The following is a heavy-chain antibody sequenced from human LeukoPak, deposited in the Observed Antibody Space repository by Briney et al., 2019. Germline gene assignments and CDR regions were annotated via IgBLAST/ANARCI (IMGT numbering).Heavy chain of an antibody. CDR3: ARDRWTEQPYAFDI. D-gene: IGHD4-23*01. CDR1: GYTFTSYG. V-gene: IGHV1-18*01. CDR2: ISAYNGNT. J-gene: IGHJ3*02. Sequence: ASVKVSCKASGYTFTSYGISWVRQAPGQGLEWMGWISAYNGNTNYAQKLQGRVTMTTDTSTSTAYMELRSLRSDDTAVYYCARDRWTEQPYAFDIWGQGTMVTVSS.